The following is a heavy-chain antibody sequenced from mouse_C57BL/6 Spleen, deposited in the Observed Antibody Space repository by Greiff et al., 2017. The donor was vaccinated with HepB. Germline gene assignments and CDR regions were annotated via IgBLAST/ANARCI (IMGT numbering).Heavy chain of an antibody. CDR1: GYTFTSYG. V-gene: IGHV1-81*01. D-gene: IGHD2-5*01. Sequence: VQLQQSGAELARPGASVKLSCKASGYTFTSYGISWVKQRTGQGLEWIGEIYPRSGNTYYNEKFKGKATLTADKSSSTAYIELRSLTSEDSAVYFCARKESNYEAYWGQGTLVTVSA. J-gene: IGHJ3*01. CDR3: ARKESNYEAY. CDR2: IYPRSGNT.